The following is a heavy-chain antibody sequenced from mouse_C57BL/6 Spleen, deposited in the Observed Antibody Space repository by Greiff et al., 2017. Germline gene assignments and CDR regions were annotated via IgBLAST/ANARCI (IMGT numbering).Heavy chain of an antibody. Sequence: QVQLQQSGAELVRPGASVTLSCKASGYTFTDYEMHWVKQTPVHGLEWIGAIDPETGGTAYNQKFKGKAILTADKSSSTAYMELRSLTSEDSAVYYCTRSLLGDDYWGQGTTLTVSS. V-gene: IGHV1-15*01. D-gene: IGHD2-13*01. CDR1: GYTFTDYE. J-gene: IGHJ2*01. CDR3: TRSLLGDDY. CDR2: IDPETGGT.